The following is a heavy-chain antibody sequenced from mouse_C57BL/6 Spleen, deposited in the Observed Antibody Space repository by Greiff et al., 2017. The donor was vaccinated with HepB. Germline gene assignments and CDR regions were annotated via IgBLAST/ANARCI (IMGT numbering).Heavy chain of an antibody. J-gene: IGHJ4*01. CDR2: IDPSDSYT. CDR1: GYTFTSYW. Sequence: VQLQQPGAELVMPGASVKLSCEASGYTFTSYWMHWVKQRPGQGLEWIGEIDPSDSYTNYNQKFKGKSTLTVDKSSSTAYMQLSSLTSEDSAVYYCARRGGSSYVEAMDYWGQGTSVTVSS. D-gene: IGHD1-1*01. CDR3: ARRGGSSYVEAMDY. V-gene: IGHV1-69*01.